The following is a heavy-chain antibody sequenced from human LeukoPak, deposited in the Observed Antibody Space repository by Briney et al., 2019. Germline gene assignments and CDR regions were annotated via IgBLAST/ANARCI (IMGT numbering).Heavy chain of an antibody. CDR3: AALSGVGVKIGFDH. CDR2: IYYGGNT. Sequence: GGSLRLSCAASGFTFSSYGMHWVRQAPGKGLEWVSIIYYGGNTFYADSVKGRFTISRDNSKNTLYLQINSLRAEDTAVYYCAALSGVGVKIGFDHWGQGALVVVSS. J-gene: IGHJ4*02. V-gene: IGHV3-66*01. D-gene: IGHD1-26*01. CDR1: GFTFSSYG.